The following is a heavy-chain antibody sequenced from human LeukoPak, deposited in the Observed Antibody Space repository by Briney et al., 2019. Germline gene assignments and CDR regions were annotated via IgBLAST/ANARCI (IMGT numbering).Heavy chain of an antibody. CDR3: ARDPTTSSGYHENWFDP. V-gene: IGHV4-4*07. CDR2: IYTSGST. CDR1: GGSISSYY. J-gene: IGHJ5*02. Sequence: PSETLSLTCTVSGGSISSYYWSWIRQPAGKGLEWIGRIYTSGSTNYNPSLKSRVTMSVDTSKNQFSLKLSSVTAADTAVYYCARDPTTSSGYHENWFDPWGQGTLVTVSS. D-gene: IGHD3-22*01.